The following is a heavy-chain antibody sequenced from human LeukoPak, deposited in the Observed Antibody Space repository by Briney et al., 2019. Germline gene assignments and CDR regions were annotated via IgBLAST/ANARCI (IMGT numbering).Heavy chain of an antibody. CDR1: GFSVDDYA. Sequence: PGRSLRLSCAASGFSVDDYAMHWVRQAPGKGLEWVSLISGDGGSTYYADSVKGRFTISRDNSKNSLYLRMNSLRTEDTALYYCAKEGPIAVAAYFDYWGQGTLVTVSS. CDR3: AKEGPIAVAAYFDY. CDR2: ISGDGGST. J-gene: IGHJ4*02. V-gene: IGHV3-43*02. D-gene: IGHD6-19*01.